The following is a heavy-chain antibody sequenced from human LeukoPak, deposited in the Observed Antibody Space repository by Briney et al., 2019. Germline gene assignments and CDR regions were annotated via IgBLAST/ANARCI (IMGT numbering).Heavy chain of an antibody. D-gene: IGHD1-1*01. CDR2: ISGGGGST. Sequence: TGGSLRLSCAASGFTFSSYWMSWVRQAPGKGLEWVSGISGGGGSTYYADSVKGRFTISRDNSKNTLYLQMNSLRAEDTAVYYCAKDRRGNAPRGAFDIWGQGTMVTVSS. CDR1: GFTFSSYW. V-gene: IGHV3-23*01. CDR3: AKDRRGNAPRGAFDI. J-gene: IGHJ3*02.